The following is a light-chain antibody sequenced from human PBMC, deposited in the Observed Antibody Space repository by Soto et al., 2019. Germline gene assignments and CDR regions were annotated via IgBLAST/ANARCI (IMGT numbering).Light chain of an antibody. V-gene: IGKV1-5*03. CDR2: KAS. CDR3: QQYSSYSYT. J-gene: IGKJ2*01. CDR1: QSISNW. Sequence: DIXXTQSPSTLSASVGDRVTITCRASQSISNWLAWYQQKPGKAPKLLIYKASSLQSGVPSRFSGSGSGTEFTLTISSLQPDDFATYYCQQYSSYSYTFGQGTKLEIK.